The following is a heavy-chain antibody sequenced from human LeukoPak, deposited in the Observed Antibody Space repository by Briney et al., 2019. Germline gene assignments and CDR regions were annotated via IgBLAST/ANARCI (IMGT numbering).Heavy chain of an antibody. V-gene: IGHV1-69*06. CDR1: GGTLSSYA. D-gene: IGHD2-15*01. Sequence: ASVTVSCKASGGTLSSYAISWVRQAPGQGREWMGGNIPIFGTANYAQKFQGRVTITADKSTSTAYMELSSLRSEDTAVYYCARDSQDIVVVVAATGYYYGMDVWGKGTTVTVSS. CDR2: NIPIFGTA. CDR3: ARDSQDIVVVVAATGYYYGMDV. J-gene: IGHJ6*04.